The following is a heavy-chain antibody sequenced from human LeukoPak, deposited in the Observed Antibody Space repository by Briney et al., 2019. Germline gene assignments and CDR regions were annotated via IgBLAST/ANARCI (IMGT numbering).Heavy chain of an antibody. D-gene: IGHD3-10*01. J-gene: IGHJ4*02. CDR3: ARKGAYNYYGSGSYVY. CDR1: GGTFSSNA. Sequence: SVKVSCKASGGTFSSNAISWVRQAPGQGLEWMGGIIPIFGTANYAQKFQGRVTITADESTSTAYMELSSLRSEDTAVYYCARKGAYNYYGSGSYVYWGQGTLVTVSS. V-gene: IGHV1-69*13. CDR2: IIPIFGTA.